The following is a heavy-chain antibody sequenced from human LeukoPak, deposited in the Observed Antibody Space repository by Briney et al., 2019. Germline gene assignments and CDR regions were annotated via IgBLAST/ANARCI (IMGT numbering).Heavy chain of an antibody. V-gene: IGHV4-39*07. CDR2: IYYSGST. CDR3: ARGGLAFGGN. Sequence: PSETLSLTCTVSGGSISSSSYYWGWIRQPPGKGLEWIGSIYYSGSTYYNPSLKSRVTMSVDESKNQFSLRLTSVTTADTAVYYCARGGLAFGGNWGQGTLVTVSS. J-gene: IGHJ4*02. CDR1: GGSISSSSYY. D-gene: IGHD1-14*01.